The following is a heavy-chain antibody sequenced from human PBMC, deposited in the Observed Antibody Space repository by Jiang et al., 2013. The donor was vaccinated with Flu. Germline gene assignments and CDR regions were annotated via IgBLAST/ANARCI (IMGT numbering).Heavy chain of an antibody. J-gene: IGHJ1*01. CDR1: GGSISSSSYY. V-gene: IGHV4-39*07. Sequence: GSGLVKPSETLSLTCTVSGGSISSSSYYWGWIRQPPGKGLEWIGSIYYSGSTYYNPSLKSRVTISVDTSKNQFSLKLSSVTAADTAVYYCARVYSSSWYRRGVEYFQHWGQGTLVTVSS. D-gene: IGHD6-13*01. CDR3: ARVYSSSWYRRGVEYFQH. CDR2: IYYSGST.